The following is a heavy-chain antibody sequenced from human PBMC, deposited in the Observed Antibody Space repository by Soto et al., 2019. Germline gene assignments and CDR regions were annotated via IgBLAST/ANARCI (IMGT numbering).Heavy chain of an antibody. CDR2: ISSSSSTI. D-gene: IGHD6-6*01. J-gene: IGHJ6*02. V-gene: IGHV3-48*02. CDR3: ARVQLVPPYYYYYYGMDV. Sequence: PGGSLRLSCAASGFTFSSYSMNWVRQAPGKGLEWVSYISSSSSTIYYAESVKGRFTISRDKAKNSLYLQMNSLRDEDTAVYYCARVQLVPPYYYYYYGMDVWGQGTTVTVSS. CDR1: GFTFSSYS.